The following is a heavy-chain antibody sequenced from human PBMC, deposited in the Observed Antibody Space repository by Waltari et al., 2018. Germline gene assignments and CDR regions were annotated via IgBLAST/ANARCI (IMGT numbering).Heavy chain of an antibody. Sequence: QVQLVQSGAEVKKPGASVKVSCKASGYTFTSYAMHWVRQAPGQRLEWMGWINAGNGNTKYSQKFQGRVTITRDTSASTAYMELSSLRSEDTAVYYCARERIAARPSDYWGQGTLVTVSS. D-gene: IGHD6-6*01. CDR3: ARERIAARPSDY. CDR2: INAGNGNT. J-gene: IGHJ4*02. CDR1: GYTFTSYA. V-gene: IGHV1-3*01.